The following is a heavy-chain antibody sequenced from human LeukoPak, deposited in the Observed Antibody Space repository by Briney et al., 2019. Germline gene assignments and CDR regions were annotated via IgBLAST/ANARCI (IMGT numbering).Heavy chain of an antibody. V-gene: IGHV3-20*04. D-gene: IGHD6-19*01. CDR1: GFTFDDYG. Sequence: GGSLRLSCAASGFTFDDYGMTWVRQTPGKQLEWVSGISWNGGSTGYADSVKGRFTISRDNAKNSLYLQMNSLRAEDTALYYCARVSDISVAAYFDYWGQGTLVTVSS. CDR2: ISWNGGST. J-gene: IGHJ4*02. CDR3: ARVSDISVAAYFDY.